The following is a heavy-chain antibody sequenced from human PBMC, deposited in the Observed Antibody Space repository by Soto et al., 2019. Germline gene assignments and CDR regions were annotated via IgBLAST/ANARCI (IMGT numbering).Heavy chain of an antibody. CDR1: GFTFSSYA. CDR3: AKNWGVAASSAAFVL. V-gene: IGHV3-23*01. J-gene: IGHJ3*01. CDR2: FSSGGGRT. D-gene: IGHD6-13*01. Sequence: LRLSCAVSGFTFSSYALSWVRQAPGKGLEWISVFSSGGGRTYYADSVRGRFTISRDYSTKTLHLQMNSLRPEDTALYYCAKNWGVAASSAAFVLWGQGTMVTV.